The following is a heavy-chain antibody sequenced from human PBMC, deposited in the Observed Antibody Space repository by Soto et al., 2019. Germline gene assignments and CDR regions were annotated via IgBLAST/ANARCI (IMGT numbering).Heavy chain of an antibody. CDR1: GGSFSGYD. Sequence: SETLSLTCAVYGGSFSGYDWSWIRQPPGKGLEWIGEINHSGSTNYNPSLKSRVTISVDTSKNQFSLKLSSVTAADTAVYYCARAYYYDSSGYYRPVLDYYYGMDVWGQGTTVTVS. D-gene: IGHD3-22*01. J-gene: IGHJ6*02. V-gene: IGHV4-34*01. CDR3: ARAYYYDSSGYYRPVLDYYYGMDV. CDR2: INHSGST.